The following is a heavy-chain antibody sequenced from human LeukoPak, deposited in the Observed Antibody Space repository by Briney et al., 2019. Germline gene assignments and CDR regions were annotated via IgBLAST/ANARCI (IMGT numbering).Heavy chain of an antibody. Sequence: ALVKVSCMASGYTFTSYDINWVRQATGQGLEWMGWMNPNSGNTGYAQKLQGRVTMTRNTSISTAYMELSSLRSEDTAVYYCARSYCSSISCRFDYWGQGTLVTVSS. CDR3: ARSYCSSISCRFDY. V-gene: IGHV1-8*01. J-gene: IGHJ4*02. CDR2: MNPNSGNT. CDR1: GYTFTSYD. D-gene: IGHD2-2*01.